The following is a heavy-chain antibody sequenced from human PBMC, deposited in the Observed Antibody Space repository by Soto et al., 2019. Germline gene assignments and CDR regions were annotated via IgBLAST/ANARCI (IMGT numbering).Heavy chain of an antibody. CDR3: AADPAGSVWGSYRYTNY. D-gene: IGHD3-16*02. CDR2: IVVGSGNT. J-gene: IGHJ4*02. V-gene: IGHV1-58*01. Sequence: SVKVSCKASGFTFTSSAVQWVRQARGQRLEWIGWIVVGSGNTNYAQKFQERVTITRDMSTSTAYMELSSLRSEDTAVYYCAADPAGSVWGSYRYTNYWGQGTLVTVSS. CDR1: GFTFTSSA.